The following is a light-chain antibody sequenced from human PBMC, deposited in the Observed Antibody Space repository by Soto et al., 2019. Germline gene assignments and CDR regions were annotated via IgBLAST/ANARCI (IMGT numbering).Light chain of an antibody. CDR2: INSDGSH. Sequence: QSVLTQSPSASASLGASVKLTCTLSSGHSSYAIAWHQQQPEKGPRYLMKINSDGSHSKGDGIPDRFSGSSSGAERYLTTSSLQSEDEADYYWQTWGTGVVFGGGTKVTVL. CDR1: SGHSSYA. CDR3: QTWGTGVV. J-gene: IGLJ2*01. V-gene: IGLV4-69*02.